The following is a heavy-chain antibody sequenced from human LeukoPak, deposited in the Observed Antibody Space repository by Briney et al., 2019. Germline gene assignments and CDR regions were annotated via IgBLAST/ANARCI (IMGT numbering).Heavy chain of an antibody. CDR2: ISGSGGST. V-gene: IGHV3-23*01. CDR3: AKDQDSVVVPAAPPYYYYGMDV. J-gene: IGHJ6*02. CDR1: GFTFSSYA. Sequence: GGSLRLSCAASGFTFSSYAMSWVRQAPGKGLEWVSAISGSGGSTYYADSVKGRFTISRDNSKNTLYLQMNSLGAEDTAVYYCAKDQDSVVVPAAPPYYYYGMDVWGQGTTVTVSS. D-gene: IGHD2-2*01.